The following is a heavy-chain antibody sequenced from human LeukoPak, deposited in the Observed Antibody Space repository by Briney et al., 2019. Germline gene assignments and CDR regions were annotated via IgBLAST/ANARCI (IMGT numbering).Heavy chain of an antibody. CDR1: GGSISSGGYY. CDR3: ARGPDYYGSGNPLDY. CDR2: IYYSGST. J-gene: IGHJ4*02. D-gene: IGHD3-10*01. V-gene: IGHV4-31*03. Sequence: SQTLSRTCTVSGGSISSGGYYWSWIRQHPGKGLEWIGDIYYSGSTNYNPSLKSRVTISVDTSKNQFSLKLSSVTAADTAVYYGARGPDYYGSGNPLDYWGQGTLVTVSS.